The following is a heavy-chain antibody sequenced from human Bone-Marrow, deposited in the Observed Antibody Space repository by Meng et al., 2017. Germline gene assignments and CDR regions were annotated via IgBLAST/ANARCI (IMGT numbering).Heavy chain of an antibody. D-gene: IGHD6-13*01. CDR3: ARALPGIAAADRLDY. Sequence: SVKVSCKASVYTFTSYDMHWVRQAPGQGLEWMGIINPSGGSTSYEQKFQGRVTMTRDTSTSTDYMELSSLRAENTGVYYCARALPGIAAADRLDYWGQGTMVTVSS. J-gene: IGHJ4*02. CDR2: INPSGGST. V-gene: IGHV1-46*01. CDR1: VYTFTSYD.